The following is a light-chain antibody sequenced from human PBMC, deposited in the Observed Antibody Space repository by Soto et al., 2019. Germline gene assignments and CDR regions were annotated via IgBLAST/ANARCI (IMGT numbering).Light chain of an antibody. J-gene: IGKJ4*01. Sequence: EIVLTQSPATLSLSPGERATLSCRASQSVNGYLAWYQQKPGQAPRLLIYDASNRVTGIPGRFSGSGSGTDFTLTISSLESEDFAVYDCQQRDTFGGGAKVEIK. CDR2: DAS. CDR3: QQRDT. CDR1: QSVNGY. V-gene: IGKV3-11*01.